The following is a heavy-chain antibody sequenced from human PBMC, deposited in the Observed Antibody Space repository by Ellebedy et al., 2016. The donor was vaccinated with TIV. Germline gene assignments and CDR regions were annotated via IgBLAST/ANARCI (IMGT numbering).Heavy chain of an antibody. J-gene: IGHJ3*01. CDR1: GDTMFGQNVA. D-gene: IGHD5-24*01. Sequence: SQTLSLTXXISGDTMFGQNVAWNWIRQSPSRGLEWLGRTYYRSKWYNEYAVSVKSRIIINSDTSKNQFSLQLNSVTPEDTAMYYCTRGQFTAFDVWGQGTIVTVSS. CDR3: TRGQFTAFDV. CDR2: TYYRSKWYN. V-gene: IGHV6-1*01.